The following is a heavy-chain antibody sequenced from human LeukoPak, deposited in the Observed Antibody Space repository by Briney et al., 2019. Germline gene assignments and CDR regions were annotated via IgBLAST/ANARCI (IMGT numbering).Heavy chain of an antibody. CDR1: GGSISSYY. CDR3: ARTVTKGHWFDP. J-gene: IGHJ5*02. V-gene: IGHV4-59*01. Sequence: SETLSLTCTVSGGSISSYYWSWIRQPPGKGLEWIGYFCYSGTTNYNPSLKSRVTISVDTSKNQFSLKLSSVTAADTAVYYCARTVTKGHWFDPWGQGTLVTVSS. D-gene: IGHD4-17*01. CDR2: FCYSGTT.